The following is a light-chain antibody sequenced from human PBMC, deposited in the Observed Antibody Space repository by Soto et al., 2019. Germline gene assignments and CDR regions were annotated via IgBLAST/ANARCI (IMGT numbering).Light chain of an antibody. Sequence: DIQMTQSPSSLSASVGDRVTITCRASQSIGNYLNWYQHKPGKAPKLLIYGASSLHSGVPSSFSGSGSGTDSTLTISSLQPEDFATYYCQQSYSTPLTFGGGTKVEIK. V-gene: IGKV1-39*01. J-gene: IGKJ4*01. CDR1: QSIGNY. CDR3: QQSYSTPLT. CDR2: GAS.